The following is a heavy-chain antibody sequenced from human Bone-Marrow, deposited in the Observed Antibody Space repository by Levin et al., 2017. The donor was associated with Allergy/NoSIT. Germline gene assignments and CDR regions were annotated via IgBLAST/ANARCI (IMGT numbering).Heavy chain of an antibody. J-gene: IGHJ4*02. CDR1: GFTFSSYG. Sequence: PGGSLRLSCAASGFTFSSYGMHWVRQAPGKGLEWVAVISYDGSNKYYADSVKGRFTISRDNSKNTLYLQMNSLRAEDTAVYYCAKDRKDIVVVPAGHFDYWGQGTLVTVSS. CDR2: ISYDGSNK. D-gene: IGHD2-2*01. V-gene: IGHV3-30*18. CDR3: AKDRKDIVVVPAGHFDY.